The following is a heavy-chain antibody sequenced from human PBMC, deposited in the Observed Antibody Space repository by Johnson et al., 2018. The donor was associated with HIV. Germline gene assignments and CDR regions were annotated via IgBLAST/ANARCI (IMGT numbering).Heavy chain of an antibody. Sequence: VQLVESGGGLVQPGGSLRLSCAASGFTFSSYWMSWVRQAPGKGLEWVSGINWNGGSTGYADSVKGRFTISRDNAKNSLYLQMNSLRAEDTALYYCARYNGVDSSSSGQTDIWGQGTMVTVSS. D-gene: IGHD2-8*01. CDR2: INWNGGST. CDR1: GFTFSSYW. J-gene: IGHJ3*02. CDR3: ARYNGVDSSSSGQTDI. V-gene: IGHV3-20*04.